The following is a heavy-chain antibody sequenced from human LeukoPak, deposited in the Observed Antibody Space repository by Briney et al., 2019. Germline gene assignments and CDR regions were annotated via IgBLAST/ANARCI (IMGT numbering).Heavy chain of an antibody. CDR3: ARRVAAGAFAS. J-gene: IGHJ5*01. V-gene: IGHV4-34*12. CDR2: IIHTGST. D-gene: IGHD4/OR15-4a*01. Sequence: SETLSLTCAVSGGSFRGYYWSWIRHPPEKGLEWIGEIIHTGSTYYNPSLRSRVIISVDTSKNQVSLNLTSVTAADTAVYYCARRVAAGAFASWGQGALVTVSS. CDR1: GGSFRGYY.